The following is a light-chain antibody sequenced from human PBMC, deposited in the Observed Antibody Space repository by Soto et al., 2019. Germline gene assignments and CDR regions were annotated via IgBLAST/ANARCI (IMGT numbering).Light chain of an antibody. Sequence: EIVLTQSPGTLSLSPGERVTLSCRASQSVSSNYLAWYQQKPGQAPSLLIYGASNRATGIADRFSGSGSGTDFTLTISRLEPEDCAVYYCQQYGSSPSFGGGTKVEIK. CDR1: QSVSSNY. V-gene: IGKV3-20*01. CDR3: QQYGSSPS. J-gene: IGKJ4*01. CDR2: GAS.